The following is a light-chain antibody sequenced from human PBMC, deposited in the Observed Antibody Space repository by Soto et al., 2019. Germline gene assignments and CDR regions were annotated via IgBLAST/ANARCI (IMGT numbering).Light chain of an antibody. CDR3: QHYGSSLIT. CDR2: GAS. J-gene: IGKJ5*01. CDR1: QSVGSIY. Sequence: EIVLTQSPGTLSLSPGERATLSCRASQSVGSIYLAWYQQRPGQAPRLLIYGASNRATGIPDRFSGSGSATDFTLTISRLEPEDFAVYYCQHYGSSLITFGQGTRLEIK. V-gene: IGKV3-20*01.